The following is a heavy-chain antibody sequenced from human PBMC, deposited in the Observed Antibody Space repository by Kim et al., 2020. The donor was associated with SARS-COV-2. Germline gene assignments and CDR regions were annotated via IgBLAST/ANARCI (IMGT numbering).Heavy chain of an antibody. CDR2: ISYDGSNK. Sequence: GGSLRLSCAASGFTFSSYGMHWVRQAPGKGLEWVAVISYDGSNKYYADSVKGRFTISRDNSKNTLYLQMNSLRAEDTAVYYCAKAYGSGSYWGMDVWGQGTTVTVSS. CDR1: GFTFSSYG. D-gene: IGHD3-10*01. CDR3: AKAYGSGSYWGMDV. J-gene: IGHJ6*02. V-gene: IGHV3-30*18.